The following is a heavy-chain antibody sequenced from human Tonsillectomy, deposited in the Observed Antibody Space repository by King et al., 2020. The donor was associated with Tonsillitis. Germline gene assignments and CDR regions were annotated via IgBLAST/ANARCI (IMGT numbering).Heavy chain of an antibody. CDR3: AKDYRYCSRTSCWRQLESFDY. CDR1: GFTFSNYA. V-gene: IGHV3-23*04. J-gene: IGHJ4*02. D-gene: IGHD2-2*01. CDR2: ISASGDST. Sequence: VQLVESGGGLVQPGGSLRLSCAASGFTFSNYAMSWVRQAPGKGLEWVSGISASGDSTYYADSVKGRFTISRDNSKNTLYLQINSLRAEDTAVYYCAKDYRYCSRTSCWRQLESFDYWGPGTLVTVSS.